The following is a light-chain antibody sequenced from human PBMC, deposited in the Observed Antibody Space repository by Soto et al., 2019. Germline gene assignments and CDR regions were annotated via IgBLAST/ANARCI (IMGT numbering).Light chain of an antibody. V-gene: IGKV3-11*01. Sequence: EIVLTQSPATLSLSPGERATLSCRASQSVNSSLAWYQQKPGQAPRLLIYDASNRATGIPARFSGSGSGTDFTLTISSLEPEDFAVYYCQQRTNWPPEATFGQGTKVEIK. J-gene: IGKJ1*01. CDR3: QQRTNWPPEAT. CDR1: QSVNSS. CDR2: DAS.